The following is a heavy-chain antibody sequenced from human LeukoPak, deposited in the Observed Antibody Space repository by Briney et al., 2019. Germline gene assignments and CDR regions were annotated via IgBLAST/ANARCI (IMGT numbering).Heavy chain of an antibody. CDR3: ASIGASSSWRRGAFDI. CDR2: IIPILGIA. D-gene: IGHD6-13*01. Sequence: ASVKVSCKASGGTFSSYAISWVRQAPGQGLEWMGRIIPILGIANYAQKFQGRVTITADKSTNTAYMELSSLRSEDTAVYYCASIGASSSWRRGAFDIWGQGTMVTVSS. J-gene: IGHJ3*02. V-gene: IGHV1-69*04. CDR1: GGTFSSYA.